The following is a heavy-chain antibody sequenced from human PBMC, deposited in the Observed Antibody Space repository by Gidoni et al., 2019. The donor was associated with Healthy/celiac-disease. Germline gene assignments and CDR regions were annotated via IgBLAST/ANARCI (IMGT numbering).Heavy chain of an antibody. CDR2: INPNSGGT. D-gene: IGHD2-15*01. CDR3: ARGSDTCSGGSCYLGWFDP. CDR1: GYTFTGYY. V-gene: IGHV1-2*04. J-gene: IGHJ5*02. Sequence: QVQLVQSGAEVKKPGASVTVSCKASGYTFTGYYMHWVRQAPGQGLEWMGWINPNSGGTNYAQKFQGWVTRTRDTSISTAYMELSRLRSDDTAVYYCARGSDTCSGGSCYLGWFDPWGQGTLVTVSS.